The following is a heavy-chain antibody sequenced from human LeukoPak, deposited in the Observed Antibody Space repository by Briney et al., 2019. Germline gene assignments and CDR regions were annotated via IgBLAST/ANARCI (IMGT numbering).Heavy chain of an antibody. CDR2: IRYDGSKK. Sequence: GGSLRLSCAASGFTFSSYGMDWGCQGPGKGVGWGTFIRYDGSKKNYADSVKGGLTISRENTKHTLYLRITSLRAEDTAVYYCAKDYPRVDTAPSSAFDIWGQGTMVTVSS. D-gene: IGHD5-18*01. CDR1: GFTFSSYG. J-gene: IGHJ3*02. CDR3: AKDYPRVDTAPSSAFDI. V-gene: IGHV3-30*02.